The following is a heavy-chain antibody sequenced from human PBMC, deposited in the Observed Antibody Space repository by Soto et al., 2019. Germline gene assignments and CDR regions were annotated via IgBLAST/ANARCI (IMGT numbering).Heavy chain of an antibody. V-gene: IGHV1-69*13. D-gene: IGHD3-3*01. CDR2: IIPMFGPA. Sequence: ASVKVSCKTSGGTFSSYAINWVRQAPGQGLEWMGGIIPMFGPANYAQKFQGRATITADESTSTTYMEVSGLRSEDTAVYYCAGGVTIFGVAHAFDIWGQGTMVTVSS. CDR3: AGGVTIFGVAHAFDI. CDR1: GGTFSSYA. J-gene: IGHJ3*02.